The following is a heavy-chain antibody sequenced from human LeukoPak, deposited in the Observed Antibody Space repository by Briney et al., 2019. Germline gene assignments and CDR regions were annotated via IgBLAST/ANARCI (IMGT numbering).Heavy chain of an antibody. J-gene: IGHJ6*02. D-gene: IGHD2-15*01. CDR3: ANSPYCSGGNCYYYGMDV. V-gene: IGHV3-30*18. CDR2: ISYDGSNK. Sequence: GRSLRLSCAASGFTFSSYGMHWVRQAPGKGLEWVAVISYDGSNKYYADSVKGRFTISRDNSKNTLYLQMNSLRAEDTAVYYCANSPYCSGGNCYYYGMDVWGQGTTVTVSS. CDR1: GFTFSSYG.